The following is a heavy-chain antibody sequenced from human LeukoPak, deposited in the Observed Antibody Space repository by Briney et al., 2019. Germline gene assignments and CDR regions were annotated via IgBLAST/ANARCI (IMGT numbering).Heavy chain of an antibody. V-gene: IGHV3-66*01. CDR2: IHSGGST. CDR1: GFTASSTY. J-gene: IGHJ4*02. Sequence: PVGSPRLSCAAPGFTASSTYMSCGRPALGKGVEGVSVIHSGGSTYYADSVKGRFTISRDNSKSTLYLQMNSLRAEDTAVYYCARGDYDILTWGQGTLVTVSS. D-gene: IGHD3-9*01. CDR3: ARGDYDILT.